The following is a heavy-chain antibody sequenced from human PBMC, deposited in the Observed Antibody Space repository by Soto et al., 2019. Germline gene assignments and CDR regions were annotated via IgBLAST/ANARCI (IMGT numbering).Heavy chain of an antibody. Sequence: QITLKESGPTLVKPTQTLTLTCTFSGFSLHSSAVGVGWIRQPPGKALEWLALIYWDDDKRYSPSLKRRLTITRDTSKIQVVLTMTNMDPVDTGTYYCANRTMVRGVIGAHFDSWGQGTLVTVSS. D-gene: IGHD3-10*01. V-gene: IGHV2-5*02. J-gene: IGHJ4*02. CDR1: GFSLHSSAVG. CDR3: ANRTMVRGVIGAHFDS. CDR2: IYWDDDK.